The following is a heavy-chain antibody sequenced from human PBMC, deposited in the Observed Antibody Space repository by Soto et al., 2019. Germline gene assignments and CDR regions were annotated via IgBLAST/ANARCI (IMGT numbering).Heavy chain of an antibody. J-gene: IGHJ2*01. CDR3: SSMVRGVIKRYFDL. CDR2: IYYSGST. V-gene: IGHV4-39*01. Sequence: SETLSLTCTVSGGSISSSSYYWGWVRQPPGKGLEWIGSIYYSGSTYYNPSLKSRVTISVDTSKNQFSLKLSSVTAADTAVYYCSSMVRGVIKRYFDLWGRGTLVT. D-gene: IGHD3-10*01. CDR1: GGSISSSSYY.